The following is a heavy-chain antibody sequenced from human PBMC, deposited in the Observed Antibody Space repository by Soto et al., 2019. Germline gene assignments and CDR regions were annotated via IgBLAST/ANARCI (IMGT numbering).Heavy chain of an antibody. D-gene: IGHD5-12*01. CDR3: AKDGGGGYQPPNYYFYGLDV. CDR2: ISHDGSDE. Sequence: QVQLVESGGAVVQPGRSLRLSCAGSGFTFSAYGIHWVRLAPGKGLEWVAVISHDGSDEDYADSVRGRFSISRDFSDDKVHLQMNSLRDEDTAVYFCAKDGGGGYQPPNYYFYGLDVWGQGTTVTVSS. CDR1: GFTFSAYG. J-gene: IGHJ6*02. V-gene: IGHV3-30*18.